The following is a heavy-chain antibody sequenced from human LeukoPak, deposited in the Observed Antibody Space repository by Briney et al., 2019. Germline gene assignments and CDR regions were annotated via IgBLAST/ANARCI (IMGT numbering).Heavy chain of an antibody. J-gene: IGHJ3*02. Sequence: PGGSLRLSCAATGFTFRNAWMSWVRQAPGKGLEWVGQIKRKTDGGTTDYAAPVKGRITISRDDSKHTLYLQMNSLKTEDTAVYYCTTSLSQQLVLWGYVAFDIWGQGTMVTVSS. D-gene: IGHD6-13*01. CDR3: TTSLSQQLVLWGYVAFDI. CDR2: IKRKTDGGTT. CDR1: GFTFRNAW. V-gene: IGHV3-15*01.